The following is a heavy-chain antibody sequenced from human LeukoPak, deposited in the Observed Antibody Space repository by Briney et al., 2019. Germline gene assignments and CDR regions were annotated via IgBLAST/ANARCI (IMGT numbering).Heavy chain of an antibody. CDR3: AREYYGSSGYYNDY. V-gene: IGHV4-59*01. CDR2: ISYSGGP. CDR1: GDSISSYH. Sequence: SETLFLTCTVSGDSISSYHWSWIRQPPGKGLEWIGYISYSGGPNYNPSHKSRVTISVDTSKNQFSLKLTSVTAADTAVYYCAREYYGSSGYYNDYWGQGALVTVSS. J-gene: IGHJ4*02. D-gene: IGHD3-22*01.